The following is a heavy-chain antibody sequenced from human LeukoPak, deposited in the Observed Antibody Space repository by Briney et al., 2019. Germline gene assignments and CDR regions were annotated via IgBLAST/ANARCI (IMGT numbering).Heavy chain of an antibody. J-gene: IGHJ5*02. D-gene: IGHD3-22*01. V-gene: IGHV4-59*01. CDR2: ISDSGNT. CDR1: GASMKNSS. CDR3: ARNRFYLTGAYYFDP. Sequence: PSETLSLTCSVSGASMKNSSWSWIRQPPGKGLEWIGYISDSGNTNYNPSLKSRVTFSIDTSKGQFYLNLRSVTAADTALYFCARNRFYLTGAYYFDPWGRGTQVTVSS.